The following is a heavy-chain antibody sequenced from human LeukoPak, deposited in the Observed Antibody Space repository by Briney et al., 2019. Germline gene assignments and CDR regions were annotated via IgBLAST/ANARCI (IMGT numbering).Heavy chain of an antibody. CDR3: TRQVDGSGSYPY. CDR2: VKSRAGGGAT. CDR1: GFTFKNAW. V-gene: IGHV3-15*01. D-gene: IGHD3-10*01. Sequence: GGSLRLSCAASGFTFKNAWLSWVRQAPGKGLEWVGRVKSRAGGGATDYAAPVQGRFTISRDDSKNTAYLQMNSLKTEDTAVYYCTRQVDGSGSYPYWGQGTLVTVSS. J-gene: IGHJ4*02.